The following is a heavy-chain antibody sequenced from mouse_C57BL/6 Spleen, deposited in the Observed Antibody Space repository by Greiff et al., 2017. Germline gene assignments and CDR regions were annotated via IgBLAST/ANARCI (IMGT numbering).Heavy chain of an antibody. CDR1: GFTFSSYA. V-gene: IGHV5-4*01. D-gene: IGHD4-1*01. CDR2: ISDGGSYT. Sequence: EVMLVESGGGLVKPGGSLKLSCAASGFTFSSYAMSWVRQTPEQRLEWVATISDGGSYTYYPDNVKGRFTISRDNAKNNLYLQMSHLKSEDTAMYYCARDRLTGKGHWYFDVWGTGTTVTVSS. CDR3: ARDRLTGKGHWYFDV. J-gene: IGHJ1*03.